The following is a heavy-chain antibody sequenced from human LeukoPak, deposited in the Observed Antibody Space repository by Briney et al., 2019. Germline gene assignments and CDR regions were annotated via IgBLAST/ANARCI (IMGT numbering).Heavy chain of an antibody. V-gene: IGHV3-15*04. J-gene: IGHJ6*02. CDR1: GFAFSDRY. CDR2: TVSEIDGGTT. CDR3: TTDEDWNYARKDV. Sequence: GGSLRLSCAASGFAFSDRYMDWVRQAPGKGLEWVGQTVSEIDGGTTDYAAPVKGRFTISRDDSKSTLYLQMNSLKIEDTAVYYCTTDEDWNYARKDVWGQGATVIVSS. D-gene: IGHD1-7*01.